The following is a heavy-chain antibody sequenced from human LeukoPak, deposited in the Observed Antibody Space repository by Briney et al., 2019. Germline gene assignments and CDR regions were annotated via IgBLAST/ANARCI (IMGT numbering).Heavy chain of an antibody. CDR1: GFTLSDHW. J-gene: IGHJ4*02. D-gene: IGHD6-19*01. CDR3: GRGGWYFDY. V-gene: IGHV3-7*04. CDR2: IKQDGSEK. Sequence: GGSLRLSCAASGFTLSDHWMTWVRQAPGKGLEWVAYIKQDGSEKYYVDSVKGRFTISRDNSKNSLYLQMNSLRAEDTAVYYCGRGGWYFDYGGQGPLVTVSS.